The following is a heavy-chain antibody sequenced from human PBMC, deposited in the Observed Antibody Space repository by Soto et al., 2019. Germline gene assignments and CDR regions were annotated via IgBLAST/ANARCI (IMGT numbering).Heavy chain of an antibody. V-gene: IGHV4-31*03. D-gene: IGHD3-22*01. CDR2: IYYSGST. CDR3: AREGSYYDSSGYSHDAFDI. Sequence: SETLSLTCTVSGGSISSGGYYWSWIRQHPGKGLEWIGYIYYSGSTYYNPSLKSRVTISVDTSKNQFSLKLSSVTAADTAVYYCAREGSYYDSSGYSHDAFDIWGQGTMVTV. J-gene: IGHJ3*02. CDR1: GGSISSGGYY.